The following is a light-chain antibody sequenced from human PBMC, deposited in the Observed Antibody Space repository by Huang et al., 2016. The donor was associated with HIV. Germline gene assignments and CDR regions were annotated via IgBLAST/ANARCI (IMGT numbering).Light chain of an antibody. V-gene: IGKV3-11*01. J-gene: IGKJ3*01. Sequence: EIVLAQSPATLSLSPGQRATLSCRASQSISTFLAWYQQKPGQAPRLLIYNATNRATGIPARSSGSGSGTDFTLTFSRLEPEDFAIYYCQQRFTFGPGTKVDI. CDR2: NAT. CDR1: QSISTF. CDR3: QQRFT.